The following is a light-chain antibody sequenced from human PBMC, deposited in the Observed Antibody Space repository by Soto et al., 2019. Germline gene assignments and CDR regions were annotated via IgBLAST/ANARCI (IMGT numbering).Light chain of an antibody. V-gene: IGKV1-5*01. CDR3: QQYNSWSGLT. J-gene: IGKJ4*01. Sequence: DIQMTQSPSTLSASVGDRVTITCRASQSISKWLAWYQQKPGTAPKLLIYDASSLESGVPSRFSGSGSGTEFTLTISTLQPDDFATYFCQQYNSWSGLTFGRGTRVEIK. CDR2: DAS. CDR1: QSISKW.